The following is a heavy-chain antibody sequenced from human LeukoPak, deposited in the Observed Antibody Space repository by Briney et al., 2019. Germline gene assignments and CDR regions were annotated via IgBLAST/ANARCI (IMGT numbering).Heavy chain of an antibody. CDR1: GFTFCRYY. V-gene: IGHV3-7*01. Sequence: GGSLRLSCVVSGFTFCRYYMGWIRQAPGRGLEWVAMTASDGGDRNYVASVKGRFTISRDNSKNSLYLQMSSLAAEDTAVYYCAFLIREPQHWGQGTLVTVSS. D-gene: IGHD1-26*01. CDR2: TASDGGDR. J-gene: IGHJ1*01. CDR3: AFLIREPQH.